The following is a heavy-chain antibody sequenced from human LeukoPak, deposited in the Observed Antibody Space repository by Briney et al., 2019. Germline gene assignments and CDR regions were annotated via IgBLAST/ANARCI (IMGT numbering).Heavy chain of an antibody. D-gene: IGHD3-10*01. CDR1: GFTFSNYG. V-gene: IGHV3-30*02. CDR3: AKDNYYGSGLY. CDR2: IWYDGGNK. Sequence: GGSLRLSCAASGFTFSNYGMHWVRQAPGKGLEWVAVIWYDGGNKYYADSEKGRFTISRDNSKNTLYLQMNSLRAEDTAVYYCAKDNYYGSGLYWGQGTLVTVSS. J-gene: IGHJ4*02.